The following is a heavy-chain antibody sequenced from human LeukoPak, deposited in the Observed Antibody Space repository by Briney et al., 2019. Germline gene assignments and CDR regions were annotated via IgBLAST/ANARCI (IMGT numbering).Heavy chain of an antibody. CDR3: ARYQQRRYDFWSGYYTSTRYYGMDV. V-gene: IGHV4-34*01. CDR2: INHSGST. J-gene: IGHJ6*02. D-gene: IGHD3-3*01. CDR1: GGSFSGYY. Sequence: TPSETLSLTCAVYGGSFSGYYWSWIRQPPGEGLEWIGEINHSGSTNYNPSLKSRVTISVDTSKNQFSLKLSSVTAADTAVYYCARYQQRRYDFWSGYYTSTRYYGMDVWGQGTTVIVSS.